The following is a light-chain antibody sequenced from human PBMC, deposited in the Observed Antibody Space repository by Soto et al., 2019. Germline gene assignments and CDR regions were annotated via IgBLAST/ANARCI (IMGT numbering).Light chain of an antibody. CDR3: CSYSRSSPYV. Sequence: QSALTQPASVSGSPGQSITISCTGTSSDVGAYNYVSWYQHHPGKVPRLMIFDVSNRPSGVSNRFSGSKSGNTASLTISGLQAEDEADYYCCSYSRSSPYVFGAGTKVPVL. J-gene: IGLJ1*01. CDR2: DVS. CDR1: SSDVGAYNY. V-gene: IGLV2-14*03.